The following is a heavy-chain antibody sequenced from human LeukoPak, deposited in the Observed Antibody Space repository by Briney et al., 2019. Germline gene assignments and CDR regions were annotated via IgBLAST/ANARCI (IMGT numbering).Heavy chain of an antibody. CDR1: GFTFSSYW. Sequence: GGSLRLSCAASGFTFSSYWMHWVRQAPGKGLVWVSRINSDGSSTSYADSVKGRFTMSRDNATNTLYLQMNSLRAEDTAVYSCARAHGERSSSWIDYWGQGTLVTVSS. D-gene: IGHD6-13*01. CDR2: INSDGSST. V-gene: IGHV3-74*01. CDR3: ARAHGERSSSWIDY. J-gene: IGHJ4*02.